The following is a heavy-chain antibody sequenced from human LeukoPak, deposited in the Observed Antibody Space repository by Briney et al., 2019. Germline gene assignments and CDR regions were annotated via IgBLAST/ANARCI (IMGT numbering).Heavy chain of an antibody. CDR3: ARHGTSTVPSL. Sequence: KPSETLSLTCTVSGGSISSYYWSWIRQPPGKVLEWIGYIFYIGSTNYNPSLKSRVTISVDTSKNQFSLQLSSVTAADTAVYYCARHGTSTVPSLWGQGTLVTVSS. J-gene: IGHJ4*02. D-gene: IGHD4-17*01. V-gene: IGHV4-59*08. CDR2: IFYIGST. CDR1: GGSISSYY.